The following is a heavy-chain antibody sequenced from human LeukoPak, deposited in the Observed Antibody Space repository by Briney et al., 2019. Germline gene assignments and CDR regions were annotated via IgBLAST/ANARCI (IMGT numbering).Heavy chain of an antibody. CDR1: GFTFSNYR. V-gene: IGHV3-21*03. Sequence: NPGGSLRLSCAASGFTFSNYRMNWVRQAPGKGLEWVSSISSSSSYIYYADSLKGRFTISRDNARNSLYLQMNSLKTEDTAVYYCTTDCQYGSGSYVCYYYYMDVWGKGTTVTVSS. CDR3: TTDCQYGSGSYVCYYYYMDV. J-gene: IGHJ6*03. CDR2: ISSSSSYI. D-gene: IGHD3-10*01.